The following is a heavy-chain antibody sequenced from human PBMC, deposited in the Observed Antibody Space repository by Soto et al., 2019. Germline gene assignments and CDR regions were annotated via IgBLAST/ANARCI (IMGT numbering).Heavy chain of an antibody. Sequence: SQTLSLTCVISGDSVSSNSAAWNWIRQSPSRGLEWLGRTYYRSKWYNDYAVSVKSRITINPDTSKNQFSLQLNSVTPEDTAVYYCARNHPGYSSGWYYYYGMDVWGQGTKVTVSS. CDR2: TYYRSKWYN. CDR3: ARNHPGYSSGWYYYYGMDV. J-gene: IGHJ6*02. CDR1: GDSVSSNSAA. V-gene: IGHV6-1*01. D-gene: IGHD6-19*01.